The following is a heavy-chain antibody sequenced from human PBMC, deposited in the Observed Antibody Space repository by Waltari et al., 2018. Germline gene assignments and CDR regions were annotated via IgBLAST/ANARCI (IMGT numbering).Heavy chain of an antibody. J-gene: IGHJ4*02. CDR1: GFTFSSYE. Sequence: EVQLVESGGGLVQPGGSLRLSCAASGFTFSSYEMNWVRQAPGKGLEWVSYISSVVSTIYYADSVKGRFTISRDNAKNSLYLQMNSLRAEDTAVYYCAREWDSSSAFDYWGQGTLVTVSS. V-gene: IGHV3-48*03. CDR3: AREWDSSSAFDY. D-gene: IGHD6-6*01. CDR2: ISSVVSTI.